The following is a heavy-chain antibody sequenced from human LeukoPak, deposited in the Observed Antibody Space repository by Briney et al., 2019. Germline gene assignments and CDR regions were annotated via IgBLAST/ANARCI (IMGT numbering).Heavy chain of an antibody. J-gene: IGHJ4*02. Sequence: SETLSLTCTVSGGSISSYYWSWIRQPPGKGLEWIGYIYYSGSTNYNPSLKSRVTISVDTSKNQFSLKLSSVTAADTAVYYCASARYDILTGYLHLFDYWGQGTLVTVSS. CDR3: ASARYDILTGYLHLFDY. CDR2: IYYSGST. V-gene: IGHV4-59*08. D-gene: IGHD3-9*01. CDR1: GGSISSYY.